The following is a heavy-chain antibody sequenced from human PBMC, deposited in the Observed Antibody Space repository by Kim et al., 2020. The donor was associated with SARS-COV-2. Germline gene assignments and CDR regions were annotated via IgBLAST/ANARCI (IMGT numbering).Heavy chain of an antibody. D-gene: IGHD6-13*01. J-gene: IGHJ4*02. CDR3: ASAFSSSWYYFDY. Sequence: SPSFQGHVTFSADKSISAAYLQWSSLKASDTAMYYCASAFSSSWYYFDYWGQGTLVTVSS. V-gene: IGHV5-10-1*01.